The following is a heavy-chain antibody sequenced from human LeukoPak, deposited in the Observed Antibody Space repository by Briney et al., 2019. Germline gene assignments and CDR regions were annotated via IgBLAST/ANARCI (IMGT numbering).Heavy chain of an antibody. CDR1: GFTVSTNY. CDR2: VSYSGST. Sequence: GSLRLSCAASGFTVSTNYMSWVRQAPGKGLEWIGSVSYSGSTYYNPSLRSRVTISVDTSKNQFSLKVRSVTVADTAFYYCASQSGYYKNCFDPWGQGTLVTVSS. CDR3: ASQSGYYKNCFDP. V-gene: IGHV4-59*05. J-gene: IGHJ5*02. D-gene: IGHD3-3*01.